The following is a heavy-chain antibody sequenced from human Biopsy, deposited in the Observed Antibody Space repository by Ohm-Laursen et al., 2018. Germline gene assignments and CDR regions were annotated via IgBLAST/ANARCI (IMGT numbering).Heavy chain of an antibody. V-gene: IGHV4-59*01. CDR2: IYYSGTT. D-gene: IGHD3-3*01. J-gene: IGHJ5*01. Sequence: GTLSLTCTVSGESMGTYYWTWIRQPPGKGLEWIASIYYSGTTNKNPPLKSRVTISVDTSKRQFYLELSSVTAADTAIYYCARVRGGFLEWFDYWGQGTLITVSS. CDR3: ARVRGGFLEWFDY. CDR1: GESMGTYY.